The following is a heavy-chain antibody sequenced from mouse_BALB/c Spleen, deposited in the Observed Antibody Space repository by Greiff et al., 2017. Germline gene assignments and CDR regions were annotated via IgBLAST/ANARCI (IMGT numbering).Heavy chain of an antibody. CDR3: AREGGYWYFDV. Sequence: DVMLVESGGGLVKPGGSLKLSCAASGFTFSSYAMSWVRQTPEKRLEWVASISSGGSTYYPDSVKGRFTISRDNARNILYLQMSSLRSEDTAMYYCAREGGYWYFDVWGAGTTVTVSS. CDR2: ISSGGST. V-gene: IGHV5-6-5*01. J-gene: IGHJ1*01. CDR1: GFTFSSYA.